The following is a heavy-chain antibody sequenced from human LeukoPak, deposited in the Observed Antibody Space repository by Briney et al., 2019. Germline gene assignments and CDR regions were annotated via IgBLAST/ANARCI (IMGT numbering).Heavy chain of an antibody. CDR1: GYTFTSYD. D-gene: IGHD3-10*01. Sequence: GASVKVSCKASGYTFTSYDINWVRQATGQGLEWMGWMNPNSGNTGYAQKFQGRVTMTRNTSISTAYMELSSLRSEDTAVYYCARARSQLWFGELSTVWFDPWGQGTLVTVSS. V-gene: IGHV1-8*01. CDR3: ARARSQLWFGELSTVWFDP. J-gene: IGHJ5*02. CDR2: MNPNSGNT.